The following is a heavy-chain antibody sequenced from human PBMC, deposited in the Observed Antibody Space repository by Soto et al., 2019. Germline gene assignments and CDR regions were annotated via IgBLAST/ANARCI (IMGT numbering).Heavy chain of an antibody. CDR1: GFTFSSYA. Sequence: EVQLLESGGGLVQPGGSLRLSCAASGFTFSSYAMSWVRQAPGKGLEWVSAISGSGGSTYYADSVKGRFTISRDNSKNTLYLQMNSLRAEDTAVYYCAKYYSSGWYGIVDYYYYGMDVWGQGTTVTVSS. CDR2: ISGSGGST. V-gene: IGHV3-23*01. D-gene: IGHD6-19*01. CDR3: AKYYSSGWYGIVDYYYYGMDV. J-gene: IGHJ6*02.